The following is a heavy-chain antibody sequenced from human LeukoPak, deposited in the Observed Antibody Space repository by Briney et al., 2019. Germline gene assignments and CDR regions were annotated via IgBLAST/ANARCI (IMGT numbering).Heavy chain of an antibody. CDR1: GYTFTSYD. V-gene: IGHV1-18*01. D-gene: IGHD6-19*01. CDR2: ISAYNGNT. J-gene: IGHJ4*02. Sequence: GASVKVSCKASGYTFTSYDINWVRQAPGQGLEWMGWISAYNGNTNYAQKLQGRVTMTTDTSTSTAYMELRSLRSDDTAVYYCARPIAVAGTLYFDYWGQGTLVTVSS. CDR3: ARPIAVAGTLYFDY.